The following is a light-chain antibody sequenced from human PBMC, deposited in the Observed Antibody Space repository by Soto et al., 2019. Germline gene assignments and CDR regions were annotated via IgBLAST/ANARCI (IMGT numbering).Light chain of an antibody. Sequence: QSVLTQPPSASGSPGQSVNISCTGTSSDVGGYNYVSWYQQYPGRAPKLMIYEVTKRPSGVPDRFSGSKSGNTASRTVSGLQAEDEAEYYCSSYAASNNFYFVFGGGTKLTVL. CDR3: SSYAASNNFYFV. CDR2: EVT. J-gene: IGLJ3*02. CDR1: SSDVGGYNY. V-gene: IGLV2-8*01.